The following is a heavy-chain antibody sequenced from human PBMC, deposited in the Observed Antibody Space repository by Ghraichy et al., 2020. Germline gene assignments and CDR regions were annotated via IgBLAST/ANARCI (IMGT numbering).Heavy chain of an antibody. V-gene: IGHV4-4*07. Sequence: SETLSLTCTVSGGSISSYYWSWIRQPAGKGLEWIGRIYTSGSTNYNPSLKSRVTMSVDTSKNQFSLKLSSVTAADTAVYYCARESVDTAMDPAYYFDYWGQGTLVTVSS. CDR2: IYTSGST. D-gene: IGHD5-18*01. CDR1: GGSISSYY. CDR3: ARESVDTAMDPAYYFDY. J-gene: IGHJ4*02.